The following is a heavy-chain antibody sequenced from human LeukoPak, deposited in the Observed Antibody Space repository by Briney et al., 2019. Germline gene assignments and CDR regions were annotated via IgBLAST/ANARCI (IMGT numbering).Heavy chain of an antibody. Sequence: GASVKVSCKASGYTFTSYGISWVRQAPGQGLEWMGWISAYNGNTNYAQKLQGRVTMTTDTSTSTAYMELGSLRSDDTAVYYCARGDYGSGSYYVPHGMDVWGQGTTVTVSS. CDR3: ARGDYGSGSYYVPHGMDV. J-gene: IGHJ6*02. V-gene: IGHV1-18*01. CDR2: ISAYNGNT. D-gene: IGHD3-10*01. CDR1: GYTFTSYG.